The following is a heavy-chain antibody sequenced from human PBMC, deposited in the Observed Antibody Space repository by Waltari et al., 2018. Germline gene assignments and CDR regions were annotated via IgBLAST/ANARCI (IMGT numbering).Heavy chain of an antibody. CDR1: GFSFSDAW. V-gene: IGHV3-15*07. CDR3: TTGRDEI. J-gene: IGHJ4*02. Sequence: EGQLVESGGGLVKPGGSLRLSCVASGFSFSDAWMNWVRQAPGKGLEWVGRIKRQSDGGTTGYATPVKGRFIISRDDSKNTLSLQMNSLKTEDTAVCYCTTGRDEIWGQGSLVIVSS. CDR2: IKRQSDGGTT.